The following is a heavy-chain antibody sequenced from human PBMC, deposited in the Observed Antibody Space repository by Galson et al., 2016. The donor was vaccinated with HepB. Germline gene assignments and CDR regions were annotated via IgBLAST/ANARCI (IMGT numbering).Heavy chain of an antibody. V-gene: IGHV3-9*01. Sequence: SLRLSCATSGFTFDDYAMHWVRQAPGKGLEWVSGISWNSGGRDYADSVKGRFTISRDNAKNSLYLHMNSLRVEDTAMYFCAKDTTNGWGSEDYWGQGTLVTVSS. D-gene: IGHD3-16*01. CDR2: ISWNSGGR. CDR3: AKDTTNGWGSEDY. CDR1: GFTFDDYA. J-gene: IGHJ4*02.